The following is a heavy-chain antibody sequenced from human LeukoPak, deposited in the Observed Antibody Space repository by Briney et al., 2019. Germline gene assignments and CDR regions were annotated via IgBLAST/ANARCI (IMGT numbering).Heavy chain of an antibody. CDR1: GYTFTSYG. D-gene: IGHD5-18*01. V-gene: IGHV1-18*01. J-gene: IGHJ6*03. CDR2: ISAYNGNT. Sequence: GSVKVSCKASGYTFTSYGISWVRQAPGQGLEWTGWISAYNGNTNYAQKLQGRVTMTTDTSTSTAYMELRSLRSDDTAVYYCARVPGVQLWYYYYYMDVWGKGTTVTVSS. CDR3: ARVPGVQLWYYYYYMDV.